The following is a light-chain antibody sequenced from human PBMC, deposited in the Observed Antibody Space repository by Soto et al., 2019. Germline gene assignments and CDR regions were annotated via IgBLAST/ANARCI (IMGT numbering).Light chain of an antibody. Sequence: QSALTQPASGSGAPGQSITISCTGTSSDVGAYNYVSRYQQHPGKAPEHMIYEVSNRASRVSNLFSGSKSANTAALTSSGLQAADEADYYCSSYTSSSTWLFGGGTKLTVL. J-gene: IGLJ3*02. V-gene: IGLV2-14*03. CDR1: SSDVGAYNY. CDR3: SSYTSSSTWL. CDR2: EVS.